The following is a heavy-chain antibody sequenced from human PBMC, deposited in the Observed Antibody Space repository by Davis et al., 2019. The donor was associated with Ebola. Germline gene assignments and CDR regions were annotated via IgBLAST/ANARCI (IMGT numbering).Heavy chain of an antibody. CDR1: GVSISSPTYT. V-gene: IGHV4-30-2*01. Sequence: MPSETLSLTCTVSGVSISSPTYTWSWIRQTPGKGLEWIGYIYHSGSTYYNPSLKSRVAISIDWSQNQFSLKLNSIAAADTAIYYCARGDPMEFFDFWGRGSLVTVPS. CDR2: IYHSGST. CDR3: ARGDPMEFFDF. D-gene: IGHD3-10*01. J-gene: IGHJ4*02.